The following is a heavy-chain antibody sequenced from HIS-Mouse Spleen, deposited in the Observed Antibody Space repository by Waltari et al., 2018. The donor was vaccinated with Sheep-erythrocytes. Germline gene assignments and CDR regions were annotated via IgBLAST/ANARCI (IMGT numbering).Heavy chain of an antibody. CDR3: ARLPGSWYVDY. J-gene: IGHJ4*02. D-gene: IGHD6-13*01. CDR2: ISAYNGNT. V-gene: IGHV1-18*01. Sequence: QVHLVQSGAEVKKPGASVKLSCKASGYYLTSYGLSWGRQAPGQGLEWMGWISAYNGNTNYAQKLKGRVTMTTDTSTSTAYMELRSLRSDDTAVYYCARLPGSWYVDYWGQGTLVTVSS. CDR1: GYYLTSYG.